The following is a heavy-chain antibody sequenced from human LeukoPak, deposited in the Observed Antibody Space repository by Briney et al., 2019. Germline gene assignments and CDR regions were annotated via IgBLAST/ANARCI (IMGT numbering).Heavy chain of an antibody. CDR1: GLTFSSYS. V-gene: IGHV3-21*01. CDR3: ARDLIDFWSGYYYYFDY. D-gene: IGHD3-3*01. J-gene: IGHJ4*02. Sequence: GGSLRLSCAASGLTFSSYSMNWVRQAPGKGLEWVSSISSSSSYIYYADSVKGRFTISRDNAKNSLYLQMNSLRAEDTAVYYCARDLIDFWSGYYYYFDYWGQGTLVTVSS. CDR2: ISSSSSYI.